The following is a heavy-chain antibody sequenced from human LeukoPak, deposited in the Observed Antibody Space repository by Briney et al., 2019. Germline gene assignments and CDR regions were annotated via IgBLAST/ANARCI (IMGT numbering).Heavy chain of an antibody. Sequence: SETLSLTCTVSGGSISSSSYYWGWIRQPPGKGLEWIGRIYTSGSTNYNPSLKSRVTISVDTSKNQFSLKLSSVTAADMAVYYCAREGGSGSFNIDYWGQGTLVTVSS. V-gene: IGHV4-39*07. CDR3: AREGGSGSFNIDY. D-gene: IGHD3-10*01. CDR1: GGSISSSSYY. CDR2: IYTSGST. J-gene: IGHJ4*02.